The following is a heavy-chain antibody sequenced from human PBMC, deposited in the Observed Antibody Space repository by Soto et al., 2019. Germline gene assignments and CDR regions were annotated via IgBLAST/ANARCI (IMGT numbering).Heavy chain of an antibody. CDR1: GFTFSSYA. V-gene: IGHV3-30-3*01. J-gene: IGHJ6*02. CDR3: ARGGAYCTNGVCSKIYYYYGMDV. Sequence: QVQLVESGGGVVQPGRSLRLSCAASGFTFSSYAMHWVRQAPGKGLEWVAVISYDGSNKYYADSVKGRFTISRDNSKNTLYLQMNSLRAEDTAVYYCARGGAYCTNGVCSKIYYYYGMDVWGQRTTVTVSS. CDR2: ISYDGSNK. D-gene: IGHD2-8*01.